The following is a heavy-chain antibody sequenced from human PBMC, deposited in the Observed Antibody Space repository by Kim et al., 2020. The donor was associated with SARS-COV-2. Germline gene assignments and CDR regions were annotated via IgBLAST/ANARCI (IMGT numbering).Heavy chain of an antibody. D-gene: IGHD1-26*01. CDR2: IGTAGDT. V-gene: IGHV3-13*01. CDR3: ARERKSYNAFDI. CDR1: GFTFSNYD. J-gene: IGHJ3*02. Sequence: GGSLRLSCAASGFTFSNYDMHWVRQATGKGLEWVSAIGTAGDTYYPGSVKGRFTISRENAKNSLYLQMNSLRAGDTAVYYCARERKSYNAFDIWGQGTMVTVSS.